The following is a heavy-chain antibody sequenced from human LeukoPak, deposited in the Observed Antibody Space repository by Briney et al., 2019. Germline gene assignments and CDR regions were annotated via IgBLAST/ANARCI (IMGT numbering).Heavy chain of an antibody. J-gene: IGHJ6*03. D-gene: IGHD2/OR15-2a*01. V-gene: IGHV3-30*02. CDR2: IRNDGNYK. Sequence: GGSLRLSCAASGFTFSSYDMYSVRQAPGKGLEWVTFIRNDGNYKSYADSVKGRFTISRDNSKTTLSLQMNSLRAEDTAVYYCAKEDFSDYYFYYMDVWGKGTTVTISS. CDR1: GFTFSSYD. CDR3: AKEDFSDYYFYYMDV.